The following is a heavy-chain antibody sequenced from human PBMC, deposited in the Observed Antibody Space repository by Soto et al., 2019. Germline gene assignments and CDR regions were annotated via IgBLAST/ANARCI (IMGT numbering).Heavy chain of an antibody. V-gene: IGHV3-9*01. D-gene: IGHD6-19*01. CDR3: AKESAEYSSGWHAMDV. CDR2: ISWKSGSI. J-gene: IGHJ6*02. CDR1: GFTFDDYA. Sequence: PGGSLRLSCAASGFTFDDYAMYWVRQAPGKGLEWVSSISWKSGSIGYAESVKGRFTISRDNAKKSLYLQMNSLRPEDTALYYRAKESAEYSSGWHAMDVWGQGTTVTVSS.